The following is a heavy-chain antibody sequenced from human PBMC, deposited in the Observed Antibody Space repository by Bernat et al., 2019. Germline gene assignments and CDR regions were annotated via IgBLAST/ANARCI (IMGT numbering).Heavy chain of an antibody. CDR3: AGDKVGSYYDSSGFVDS. Sequence: EVQLVESGGGLVKPGGSLRLSCAASGFTFSSYSMNWVRQAPGKGLEWVSSISSSSSYMSYADSVKGRFTISRDNARNSLYLQMSSLRAEDTAVYYCAGDKVGSYYDSSGFVDSWGQGTLVTVSS. J-gene: IGHJ5*01. CDR1: GFTFSSYS. D-gene: IGHD3-22*01. V-gene: IGHV3-21*01. CDR2: ISSSSSYM.